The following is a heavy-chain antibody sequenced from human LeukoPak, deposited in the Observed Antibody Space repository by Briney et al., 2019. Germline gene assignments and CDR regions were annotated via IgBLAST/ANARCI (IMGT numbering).Heavy chain of an antibody. CDR3: ARDFIVGATYFDY. D-gene: IGHD1-26*01. CDR2: ISYDGSNK. CDR1: GFTFSSYA. V-gene: IGHV3-30-3*01. Sequence: GGSLRLSCAASGFTFSSYAMSWVRQAPGKGLEWVAVISYDGSNKYYADSVKGRFTISRDNSKNTLYLQMNSLRAEDTAVYYCARDFIVGATYFDYWGQGTLVTVSS. J-gene: IGHJ4*02.